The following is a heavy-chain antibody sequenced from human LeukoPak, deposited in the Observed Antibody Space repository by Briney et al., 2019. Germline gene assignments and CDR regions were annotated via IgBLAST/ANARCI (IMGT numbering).Heavy chain of an antibody. CDR2: IYSGGST. V-gene: IGHV3-66*01. CDR1: GFTVSSNY. D-gene: IGHD6-13*01. Sequence: GGSLRLSCAASGFTVSSNYMSWVRQAPGKGLEWVSVIYSGGSTYYADSVKGRFTISRDNSKNTLYLQMNSLRAEDTAVYYCARSQGGYSSSWYWFDPWGQGTLVTVSS. CDR3: ARSQGGYSSSWYWFDP. J-gene: IGHJ5*02.